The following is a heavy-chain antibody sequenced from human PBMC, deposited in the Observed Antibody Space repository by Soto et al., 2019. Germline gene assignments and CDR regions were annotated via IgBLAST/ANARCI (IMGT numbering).Heavy chain of an antibody. CDR3: ARKYSSSSWFDP. V-gene: IGHV1-18*04. Sequence: QVQLVQSGAEVKKPGASVKVSCKASGYTFTSFGVSWVRQAPGQGLEWMGWISAYNGDTKYAQKFQGRVTMTTDTSTSTAYMELRSLRSDDTAVYYCARKYSSSSWFDPWGQGTLVTVSS. CDR2: ISAYNGDT. J-gene: IGHJ5*02. D-gene: IGHD6-6*01. CDR1: GYTFTSFG.